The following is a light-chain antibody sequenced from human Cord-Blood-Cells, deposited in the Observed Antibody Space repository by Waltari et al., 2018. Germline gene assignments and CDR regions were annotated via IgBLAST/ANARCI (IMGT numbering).Light chain of an antibody. CDR1: HGISHY. V-gene: IGKV1-27*01. Sequence: DIQMTQSPSSLSASVGDRVTITCRGSHGISHYLAWYQQKPGKVANLLICAASALQYGIPSRFSGSGSGTDCNLTISSLQPEDVATYYWQKYNSAPPGITFGQWTRLEIK. CDR3: QKYNSAPPGIT. CDR2: AAS. J-gene: IGKJ5*01.